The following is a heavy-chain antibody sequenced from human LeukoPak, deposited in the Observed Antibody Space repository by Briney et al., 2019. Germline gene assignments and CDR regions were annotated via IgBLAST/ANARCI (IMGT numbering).Heavy chain of an antibody. V-gene: IGHV4-30-2*03. J-gene: IGHJ4*02. CDR3: ARHEGLEPRALDY. CDR1: GGSISTGGYY. CDR2: IYYSGST. Sequence: SQTLSLTCTVSGGSISTGGYYWSWIRQPPGKGLEWIGSIYYSGSTYYNPSLKSRVTISVDTSKNQFSLKLSSVTAADTAVYYCARHEGLEPRALDYWGQGTLVTVSS. D-gene: IGHD1-1*01.